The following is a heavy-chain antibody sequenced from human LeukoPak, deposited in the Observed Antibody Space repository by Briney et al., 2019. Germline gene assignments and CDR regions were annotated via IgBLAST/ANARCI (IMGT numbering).Heavy chain of an antibody. CDR2: INAGNGNT. J-gene: IGHJ4*02. CDR3: AREHSSSSGVDY. V-gene: IGHV1-3*01. CDR1: GYTFPSYF. Sequence: ASVKVSCKASGYTFPSYFMHWVRQAPGHRLEWMGWINAGNGNTKYSQKFQGRVTITRDTSASTAYMELSSLRSEDTAVYYCAREHSSSSGVDYWGQGTLVTVSS. D-gene: IGHD6-6*01.